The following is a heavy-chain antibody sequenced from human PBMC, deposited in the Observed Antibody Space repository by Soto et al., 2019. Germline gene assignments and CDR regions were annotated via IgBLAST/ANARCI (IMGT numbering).Heavy chain of an antibody. J-gene: IGHJ6*02. Sequence: SETLSLTCTVSGGSISSSSYYWGWIRQPPGKGLEWIGSIYYSGSTYYNPSLKSRVTISVDTSKNQFSLKLSSVTAADTAVYYCARQGGDWLLLMDYYGMDVWGQGTTVTVSS. CDR2: IYYSGST. V-gene: IGHV4-39*01. CDR1: GGSISSSSYY. D-gene: IGHD3-9*01. CDR3: ARQGGDWLLLMDYYGMDV.